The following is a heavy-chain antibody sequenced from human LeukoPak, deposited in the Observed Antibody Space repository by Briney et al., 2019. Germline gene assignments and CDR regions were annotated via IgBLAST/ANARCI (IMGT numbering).Heavy chain of an antibody. D-gene: IGHD2-21*02. CDR2: IAGSSGYI. Sequence: KPGGSLRLSCAASGFTFSSYTMNWVRQAPGKGLEWVSSIAGSSGYISYADSVKGRFTISRDNAKKSLYLQMTSLTAEDTAVYYSARDRGAYCGGDCYLGFDYWGRGTLVTVSS. CDR3: ARDRGAYCGGDCYLGFDY. CDR1: GFTFSSYT. J-gene: IGHJ4*01. V-gene: IGHV3-21*01.